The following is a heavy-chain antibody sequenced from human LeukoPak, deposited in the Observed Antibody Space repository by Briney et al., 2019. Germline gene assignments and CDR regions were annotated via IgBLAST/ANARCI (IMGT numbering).Heavy chain of an antibody. D-gene: IGHD3-10*01. CDR2: ISVYNGDT. Sequence: ASVKVSCKASGYTFVSYGVTWVRQAPGQGLEWMGWISVYNGDTKYAQNLQGRVTLTTDTSTSTAYMELRSLRSDDTAVYYCVRGGGFNSGFEYWGQGTLVIVSS. CDR1: GYTFVSYG. V-gene: IGHV1-18*04. CDR3: VRGGGFNSGFEY. J-gene: IGHJ4*02.